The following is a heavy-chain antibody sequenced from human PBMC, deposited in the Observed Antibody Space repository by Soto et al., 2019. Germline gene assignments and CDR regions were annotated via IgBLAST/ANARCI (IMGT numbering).Heavy chain of an antibody. V-gene: IGHV3-23*01. CDR1: GFTFSSYA. D-gene: IGHD3-10*01. CDR2: ISGSGGST. J-gene: IGHJ4*02. Sequence: EVQLLESGGGLVQPGGSLRLSCAASGFTFSSYAMSWVRQAPGKGLEWVSAISGSGGSTYYADSVKGRFTISRDNSKNSLYMKMHCLRAEATGVYYCAKHTSLLWFGELLPIDYWGQGTLVTGSS. CDR3: AKHTSLLWFGELLPIDY.